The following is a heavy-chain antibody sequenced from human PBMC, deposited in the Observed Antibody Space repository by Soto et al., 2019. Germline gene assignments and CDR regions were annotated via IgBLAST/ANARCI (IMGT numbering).Heavy chain of an antibody. J-gene: IGHJ4*02. CDR2: FNPNSGDT. CDR1: GYTFGAYS. CDR3: AREATAVISLDY. D-gene: IGHD6-19*01. Sequence: GASVKVSCKASGYTFGAYSMHWVRQAPGQGLEWMGRFNPNSGDTIYGQRFQGRVTLTRDTSITTAYMELYSLTSDDTAVYYCAREATAVISLDYWGQGTLVTVST. V-gene: IGHV1-2*06.